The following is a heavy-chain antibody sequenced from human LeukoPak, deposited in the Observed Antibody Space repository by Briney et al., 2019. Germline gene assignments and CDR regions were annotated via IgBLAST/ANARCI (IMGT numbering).Heavy chain of an antibody. V-gene: IGHV3-23*01. Sequence: GGSLRLSCTASGFTFSGYGMSWVRQAPGKGLEWVSSISSSGGSTYYADSVKGRFTISRDNSKNTLYLQMNSLRAEDTAVYYCARLEMATITGGWFDPWGQGTLVTVSS. J-gene: IGHJ5*02. D-gene: IGHD5-24*01. CDR3: ARLEMATITGGWFDP. CDR1: GFTFSGYG. CDR2: ISSSGGST.